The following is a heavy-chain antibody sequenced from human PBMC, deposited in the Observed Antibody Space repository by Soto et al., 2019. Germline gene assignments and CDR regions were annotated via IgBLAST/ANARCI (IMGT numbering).Heavy chain of an antibody. Sequence: QVQLVESGGGVVQPGRSLRLSCAASGFTFSNYAIHWVRQAPGKGLEWVAVMSYDGSNKYYADSVKGRVTISRDNSKNTLYLQMNSLRAEDTAVYYCARDRYSSPNAFDVWGQGTMVTVSS. CDR2: MSYDGSNK. CDR3: ARDRYSSPNAFDV. V-gene: IGHV3-30-3*01. D-gene: IGHD6-19*01. CDR1: GFTFSNYA. J-gene: IGHJ3*01.